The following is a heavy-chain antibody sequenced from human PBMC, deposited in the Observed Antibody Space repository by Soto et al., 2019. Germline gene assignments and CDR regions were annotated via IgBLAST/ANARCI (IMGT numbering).Heavy chain of an antibody. Sequence: QVQLVESGGGVVQPGRSLRLSCAASGFTFSSYAMHWVRQAPGKGLEWVAVISYDGSNKYYADSVKGRFTISRDNSKNALYLQMNSLRAEDTAVYYCAGAGGPYSSGWTPFAYWGQGTVVTVSS. CDR3: AGAGGPYSSGWTPFAY. D-gene: IGHD6-19*01. J-gene: IGHJ4*02. CDR1: GFTFSSYA. CDR2: ISYDGSNK. V-gene: IGHV3-30-3*01.